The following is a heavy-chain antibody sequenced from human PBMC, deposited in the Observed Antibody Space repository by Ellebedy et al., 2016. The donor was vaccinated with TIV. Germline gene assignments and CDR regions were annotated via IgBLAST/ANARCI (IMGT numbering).Heavy chain of an antibody. Sequence: GESLKISCAASGFTFDDYAMHWVRQAPGKGLEWVSLISWDGGSTYYADSVKGRFTISRDNSKNSLYLQMNSLRAEDTALYYCAKDIYMTTVTTPRYYGMDVWGQGTTVTVSS. CDR2: ISWDGGST. D-gene: IGHD4-17*01. CDR3: AKDIYMTTVTTPRYYGMDV. V-gene: IGHV3-43D*03. J-gene: IGHJ6*02. CDR1: GFTFDDYA.